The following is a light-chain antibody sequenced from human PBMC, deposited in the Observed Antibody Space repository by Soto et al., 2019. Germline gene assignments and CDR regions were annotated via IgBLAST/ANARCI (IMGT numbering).Light chain of an antibody. CDR3: QQSYSTPPT. J-gene: IGKJ2*01. V-gene: IGKV1-39*01. CDR2: AAS. CDR1: QSISSY. Sequence: DIQMTQSPSSLSASVGDRVTITCRASQSISSYLNWYQQKPGKAPKLLIYAASSLQSGVPSRFSGSGSGTDFTLTISSLKPENFATNYCQQSYSTPPTFGQGTKLEIK.